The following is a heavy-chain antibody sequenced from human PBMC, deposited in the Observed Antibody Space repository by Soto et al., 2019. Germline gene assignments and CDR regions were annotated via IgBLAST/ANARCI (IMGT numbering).Heavy chain of an antibody. V-gene: IGHV4-39*01. D-gene: IGHD6-13*01. CDR1: AGSMSIRTYG. CDR2: IYYSGST. Sequence: SEALSVTCTFPAGSMSIRTYGWGWIRKPPGKGLEWIGSIYYSGSTYYNPSLKSRVTISVDRSKNQVSLKLRSVTAEETAVYYCATDSSSWYGHRACWFDPWGQGTMVTVSS. CDR3: ATDSSSWYGHRACWFDP. J-gene: IGHJ5*02.